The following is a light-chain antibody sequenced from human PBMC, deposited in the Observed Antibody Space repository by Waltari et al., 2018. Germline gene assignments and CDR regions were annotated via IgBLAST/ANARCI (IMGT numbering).Light chain of an antibody. CDR2: DVS. V-gene: IGLV2-11*01. Sequence: QSALTQPRSVSGSPGESVTITCTGTSSDIGAYNFVSWYQHHPGKGPKLLIYDVSGRPSGFPERFSGSKSGNAASLTISGLQAEDEADYFCSSYAGTYTLGLFGAGTTLTV. CDR1: SSDIGAYNF. CDR3: SSYAGTYTLGL. J-gene: IGLJ2*01.